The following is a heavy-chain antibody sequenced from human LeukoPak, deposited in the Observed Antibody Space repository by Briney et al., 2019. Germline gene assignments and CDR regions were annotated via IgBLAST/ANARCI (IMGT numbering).Heavy chain of an antibody. D-gene: IGHD3-22*01. Sequence: PAESLRLSCAASGFTFSSYGLNWVRQAPGKGLEWVSTISSGGHIYYEDSVKGRFTISRDNAKNSLYLQMNSLRAEDTAVYYCARDQDGGKYYYESSGYSHWGQGILVTVSS. V-gene: IGHV3-21*01. CDR2: ISSGGHI. J-gene: IGHJ4*02. CDR3: ARDQDGGKYYYESSGYSH. CDR1: GFTFSSYG.